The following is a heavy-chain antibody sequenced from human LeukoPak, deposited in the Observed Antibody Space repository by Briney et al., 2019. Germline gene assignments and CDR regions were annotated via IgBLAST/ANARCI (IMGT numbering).Heavy chain of an antibody. CDR2: ISFDGGNK. CDR3: AGSGSYGAFDI. D-gene: IGHD1-26*01. Sequence: GGSLRLSCAASGFTFSSYAMHWVRQAPGKGLEWVAIISFDGGNKYYADSVKGRFTISRDNSKNTLYLQMNSLRAEDTAVYYCAGSGSYGAFDIWGQGTMVTVSS. V-gene: IGHV3-30*14. CDR1: GFTFSSYA. J-gene: IGHJ3*02.